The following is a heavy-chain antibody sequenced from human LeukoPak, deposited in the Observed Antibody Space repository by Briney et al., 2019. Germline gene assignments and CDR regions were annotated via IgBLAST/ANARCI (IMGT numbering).Heavy chain of an antibody. CDR1: GGSISSYY. J-gene: IGHJ6*03. CDR2: IYYSGST. Sequence: PSETLSLTCTVSGGSISSYYWSWIRQPPGKGLEWIGYIYYSGSTNYNPSLKSRVTISVDTSKNQFSLQLISVTPEDTAVYFCARDDLQLVRRLGGTTEYYYYYYMDVWGKGTTVTVSS. V-gene: IGHV4-59*12. D-gene: IGHD6-13*01. CDR3: ARDDLQLVRRLGGTTEYYYYYYMDV.